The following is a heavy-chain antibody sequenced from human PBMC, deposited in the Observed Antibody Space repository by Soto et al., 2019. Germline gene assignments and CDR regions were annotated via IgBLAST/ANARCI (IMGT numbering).Heavy chain of an antibody. CDR1: GGSISSSNW. Sequence: PSGTLSLTCAVSGGSISSSNWWSWVRQPPGKWLEWIGEIYHSGSTNYNPSLKSRVTISVDKSKNQFSLKLSSVTAADTAVYYCARDRGDSSGWYIDYYYGMDVWGQGTTVT. D-gene: IGHD6-19*01. CDR3: ARDRGDSSGWYIDYYYGMDV. CDR2: IYHSGST. V-gene: IGHV4-4*02. J-gene: IGHJ6*02.